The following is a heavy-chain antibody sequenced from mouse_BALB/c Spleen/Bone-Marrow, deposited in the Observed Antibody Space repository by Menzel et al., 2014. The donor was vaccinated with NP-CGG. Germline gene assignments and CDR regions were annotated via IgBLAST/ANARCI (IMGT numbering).Heavy chain of an antibody. Sequence: EVQLQQSGAELVKPGASVKLSCTASGFNVKDTYMQWVKQRPEQGLEWIGRIDPANGNTQYDPTFQGKATITTDTSSNAAYLQLSSLASEDTAVYYCTREGHCCGSDALDYWGQGTSVTVSS. CDR1: GFNVKDTY. CDR3: TREGHCCGSDALDY. CDR2: IDPANGNT. J-gene: IGHJ4*01. D-gene: IGHD1-2*01. V-gene: IGHV14-3*02.